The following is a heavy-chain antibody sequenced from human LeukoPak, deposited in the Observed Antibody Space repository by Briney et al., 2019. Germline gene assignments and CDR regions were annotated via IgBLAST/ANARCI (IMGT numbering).Heavy chain of an antibody. D-gene: IGHD5-24*01. V-gene: IGHV3-21*01. CDR1: GFSFRSFH. CDR3: ARDLSGDGSVKFDC. Sequence: KPGGSLILSCAAPGFSFRSFHMNWVRQAPGKGLELVSSINSVSSSIYYADSGKGRFTISRDNDKSSLYLRMNSLRAEDTAVYHCARDLSGDGSVKFDCWGQGTLVTVSP. J-gene: IGHJ4*02. CDR2: INSVSSSI.